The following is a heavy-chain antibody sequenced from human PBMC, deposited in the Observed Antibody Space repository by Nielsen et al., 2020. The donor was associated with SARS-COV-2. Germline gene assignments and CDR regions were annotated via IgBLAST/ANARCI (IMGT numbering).Heavy chain of an antibody. CDR2: ISGGGGST. CDR3: AKTKGGSGWYPPDDY. J-gene: IGHJ4*02. Sequence: GESLKISCAASGFTFSNYGMGWVRQAPGKGLEWVSLISGGGGSTYYTDSVKGRFTISRDNSKNTLYLQMNSLRVEDTAVYYCAKTKGGSGWYPPDDYWGQGTLVTVSS. V-gene: IGHV3-23*01. D-gene: IGHD6-19*01. CDR1: GFTFSNYG.